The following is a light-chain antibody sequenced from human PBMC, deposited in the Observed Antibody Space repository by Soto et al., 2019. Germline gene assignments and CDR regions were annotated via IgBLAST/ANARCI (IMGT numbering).Light chain of an antibody. V-gene: IGKV1-27*01. Sequence: DSQMTQSPSSLSASVGDRVTITCRASQAINIYLAWYQQKPGKVPKLLIYGASTLRSGVPSRFSGSGSGTEFTLTISSLQPEDVAAYYCQKYYSAPWTFGQGTRVEIE. J-gene: IGKJ1*01. CDR1: QAINIY. CDR3: QKYYSAPWT. CDR2: GAS.